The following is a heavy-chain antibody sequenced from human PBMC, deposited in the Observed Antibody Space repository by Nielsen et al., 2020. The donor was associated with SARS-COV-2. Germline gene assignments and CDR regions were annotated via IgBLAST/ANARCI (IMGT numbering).Heavy chain of an antibody. CDR1: GYTFTGYY. J-gene: IGHJ4*02. CDR2: INPNSGGT. V-gene: IGHV1-2*06. D-gene: IGHD6-13*01. CDR3: ARAGVAAAGTYLFDY. Sequence: ASVEVSCKASGYTFTGYYMHWVRQAPGQGLKWMGRINPNSGGTNYAQKFQGRVTMTRDTSISTAYMELSRLRPDDTAVYYCARAGVAAAGTYLFDYWGQGTLVTVSS.